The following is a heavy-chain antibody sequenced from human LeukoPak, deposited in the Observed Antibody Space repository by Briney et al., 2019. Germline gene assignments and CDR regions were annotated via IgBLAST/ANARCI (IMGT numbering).Heavy chain of an antibody. CDR1: RFTFGRNG. Sequence: QPGGSLRLSCTASRFTFGRNGMHWVRQAPGKGLEWVAVISHDGSDIHYADSVKGRFTISSDKSKNTLYLQMNSLRVEDTAIYYCAKDGADLFSYGYNYYFYYMDVWGTGTTVTVSS. J-gene: IGHJ6*03. CDR3: AKDGADLFSYGYNYYFYYMDV. D-gene: IGHD5-18*01. CDR2: ISHDGSDI. V-gene: IGHV3-30*18.